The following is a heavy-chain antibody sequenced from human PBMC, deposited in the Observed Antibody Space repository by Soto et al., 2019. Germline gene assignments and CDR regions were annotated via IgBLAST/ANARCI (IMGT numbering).Heavy chain of an antibody. CDR1: GDSVSSNSAA. V-gene: IGHV6-1*01. D-gene: IGHD3-3*01. CDR2: TYYRSKWYN. Sequence: SQTLSLTCAISGDSVSSNSAAWNWIRQSPSRGLEWLGRTYYRSKWYNDYAVSVKSRITINPDTSKNQFSLQLSSVTPEDTAVYYCARVPFQAYYDFYNWFDPWGQGTLVTVSS. J-gene: IGHJ5*02. CDR3: ARVPFQAYYDFYNWFDP.